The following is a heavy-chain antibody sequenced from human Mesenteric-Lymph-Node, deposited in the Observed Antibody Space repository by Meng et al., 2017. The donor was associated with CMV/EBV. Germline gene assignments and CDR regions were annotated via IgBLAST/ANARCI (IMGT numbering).Heavy chain of an antibody. V-gene: IGHV1-2*02. Sequence: ASVKVSCKASGYTFNGYYIHWVRQAPGQGLEWMGWINPNTGGTNYAQNFQDRVTMTRDRSISTAYMEVIRLRSDDTAVYYCARDIPGGHYYYGMDVWGQGTTVTVSS. J-gene: IGHJ6*02. CDR3: ARDIPGGHYYYGMDV. D-gene: IGHD2-2*02. CDR1: GYTFNGYY. CDR2: INPNTGGT.